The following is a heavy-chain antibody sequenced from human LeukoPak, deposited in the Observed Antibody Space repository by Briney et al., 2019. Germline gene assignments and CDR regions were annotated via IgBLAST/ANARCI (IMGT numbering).Heavy chain of an antibody. V-gene: IGHV3-30*18. J-gene: IGHJ6*02. CDR1: GFTFSSYG. D-gene: IGHD4-17*01. Sequence: PGVSLRLSCAASGFTFSSYGMHWVRQAPGKGLEWVAVISYDGSNKYYADSVKGRFTISRDNSKNTLYLQMNSLRAEDTAVYYCAKVRYGDYVGYYGMDVWGQGTTVTVSS. CDR3: AKVRYGDYVGYYGMDV. CDR2: ISYDGSNK.